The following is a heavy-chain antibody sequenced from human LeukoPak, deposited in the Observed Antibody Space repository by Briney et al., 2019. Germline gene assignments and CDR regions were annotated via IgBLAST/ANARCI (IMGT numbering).Heavy chain of an antibody. CDR2: ISSSSSYI. CDR3: ARDTPFTSGWPRD. CDR1: EFTFSIYS. D-gene: IGHD6-19*01. Sequence: GGSLRLSCAASEFTFSIYSMNWVRQAPGKGLEWVSSISSSSSYIYYADSVKGRFTISRDNAKNSLYLQMNSLRAEDTAVYYCARDTPFTSGWPRDWGQGTLVTVSS. V-gene: IGHV3-21*01. J-gene: IGHJ4*02.